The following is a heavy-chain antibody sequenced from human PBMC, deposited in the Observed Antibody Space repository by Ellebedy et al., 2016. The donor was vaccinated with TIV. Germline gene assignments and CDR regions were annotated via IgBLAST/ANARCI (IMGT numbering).Heavy chain of an antibody. D-gene: IGHD4-23*01. J-gene: IGHJ6*03. V-gene: IGHV4-59*01. Sequence: MPSETLSPTCTVSGGSISSYYWSWMRQPPGKGLEWIGYIHNSGSTNYNPSLKSRVTISVDTSKNQFSLKLSSVTAADTAVYYCASGDYGGSTGYYYYMDVWGKGTTVTVSS. CDR1: GGSISSYY. CDR3: ASGDYGGSTGYYYYMDV. CDR2: IHNSGST.